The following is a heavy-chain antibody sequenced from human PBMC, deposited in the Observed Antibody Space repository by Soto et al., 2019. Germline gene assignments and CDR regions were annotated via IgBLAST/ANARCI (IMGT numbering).Heavy chain of an antibody. D-gene: IGHD5-12*01. J-gene: IGHJ6*02. CDR3: ARVHYYSGYENYYYGMDV. CDR2: ISYDGSNK. V-gene: IGHV3-30-3*01. Sequence: GGSLRLSCAASGFTFTSYAMHWVRQAPGKGLEWVAVISYDGSNKYYADSVKGRFTISRDNSKNTLYLQMNSLRAEDTAVYYCARVHYYSGYENYYYGMDVWGQGTTVTVSS. CDR1: GFTFTSYA.